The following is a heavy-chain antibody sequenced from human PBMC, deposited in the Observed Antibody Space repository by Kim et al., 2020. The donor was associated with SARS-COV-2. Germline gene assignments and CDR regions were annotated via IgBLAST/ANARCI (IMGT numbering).Heavy chain of an antibody. CDR3: ARGAAVAGTVDAFDI. J-gene: IGHJ3*02. CDR1: GFTFSSYA. D-gene: IGHD6-19*01. V-gene: IGHV3-30-3*01. CDR2: ISYDGSNK. Sequence: GGSLRLSCAASGFTFSSYAMHWVRQAPGKGLEWVAVISYDGSNKYYADSVKGRFTISRDNSKNTLYLQMNSLRAEDTAVYYCARGAAVAGTVDAFDIWGQGTMVTVSS.